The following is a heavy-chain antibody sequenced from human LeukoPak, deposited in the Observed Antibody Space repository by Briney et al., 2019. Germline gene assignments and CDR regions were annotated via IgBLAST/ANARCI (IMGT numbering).Heavy chain of an antibody. CDR2: ISYDGSNK. J-gene: IGHJ4*02. CDR1: GFTFSSYA. CDR3: ATPIVVVTAIDY. Sequence: PGGSLRLSCAASGFTFSSYAMHWVRQAPGKGLEWVAVISYDGSNKYYADSVKGRFTISRDNSKNTLYLQMNSLRAEDTAVYYCATPIVVVTAIDYWGQGTLVTVSS. D-gene: IGHD2-21*02. V-gene: IGHV3-30*04.